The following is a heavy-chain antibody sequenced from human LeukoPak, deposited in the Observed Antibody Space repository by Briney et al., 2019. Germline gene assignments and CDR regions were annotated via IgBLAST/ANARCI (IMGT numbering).Heavy chain of an antibody. CDR3: AKDLQLEVTGPLNS. Sequence: HTGGSLRLSCAASGFTFSSYAMSWVRQAPGKGLEWVSGIRGSGTTTWYADSVKGRFTISRDNSKNTLSLQMNSLTADDTAVYYCAKDLQLEVTGPLNSWGQGTLVTVSS. CDR1: GFTFSSYA. V-gene: IGHV3-23*01. CDR2: IRGSGTTT. D-gene: IGHD6-19*01. J-gene: IGHJ4*02.